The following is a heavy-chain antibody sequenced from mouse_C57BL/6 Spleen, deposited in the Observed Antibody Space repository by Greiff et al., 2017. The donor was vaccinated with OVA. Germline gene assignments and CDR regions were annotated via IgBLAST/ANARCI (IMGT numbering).Heavy chain of an antibody. CDR3: ARNSITTGGYFDV. J-gene: IGHJ1*03. CDR2: IWSGGST. CDR1: GFSLTSYG. D-gene: IGHD1-1*01. V-gene: IGHV2-2*01. Sequence: VQLQQSGPGLVQPSQSLSITCTVSGFSLTSYGVHWVRQSPGKGLEWLGVIWSGGSTDYNAAFISRLSISKDNSKSQVFFKMNSLQADDTAIYYCARNSITTGGYFDVWGTGTTVTVSS.